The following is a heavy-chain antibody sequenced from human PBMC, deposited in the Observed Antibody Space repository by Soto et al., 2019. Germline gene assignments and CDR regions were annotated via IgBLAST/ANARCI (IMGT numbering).Heavy chain of an antibody. V-gene: IGHV3-30-3*01. Sequence: QVQLVESGGGVVQPGRSLRLSCAASGFTFSSYAMHWVRQAPGKGLEWVAVISYDGSNKYYADSVKGRFTISRDNSKNTLYLQMNSLRAEDTAVYYCGRDRVVVVAATFGYWGQGTLFTVSS. CDR2: ISYDGSNK. CDR1: GFTFSSYA. J-gene: IGHJ4*02. D-gene: IGHD2-15*01. CDR3: GRDRVVVVAATFGY.